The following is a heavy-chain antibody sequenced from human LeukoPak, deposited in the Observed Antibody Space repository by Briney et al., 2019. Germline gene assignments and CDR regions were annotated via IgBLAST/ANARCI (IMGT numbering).Heavy chain of an antibody. J-gene: IGHJ4*02. D-gene: IGHD4-17*01. CDR2: IYYSGST. CDR3: ARVNYGDYFDY. Sequence: SETLSLTCTVSGGSISSYYWSWIRQPPGKGLEWIGDIYYSGSTYYNPSLKSRVTISVDTSKNQFSLKLSSVTAADTAVYYCARVNYGDYFDYWGQGTLVTVSS. V-gene: IGHV4-59*08. CDR1: GGSISSYY.